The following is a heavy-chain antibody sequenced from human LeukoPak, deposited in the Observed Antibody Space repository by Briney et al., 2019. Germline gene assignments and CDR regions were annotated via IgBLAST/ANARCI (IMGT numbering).Heavy chain of an antibody. CDR3: AKERPPFVVRFLITETYYFDY. V-gene: IGHV3-23*01. D-gene: IGHD3-3*01. J-gene: IGHJ4*02. CDR1: RCTFSNYA. Sequence: PGGSLRLSRASSRCTFSNYALNGLRQAPGKGLEWVAAISGSGGSTYYADAVKGRFTISRDNSKNTLYLQMNSLRADDTAVYYCAKERPPFVVRFLITETYYFDYCGQGALGTASS. CDR2: ISGSGGST.